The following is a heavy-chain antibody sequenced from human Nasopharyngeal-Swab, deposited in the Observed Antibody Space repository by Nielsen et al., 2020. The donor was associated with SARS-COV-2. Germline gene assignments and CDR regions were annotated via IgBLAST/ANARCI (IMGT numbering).Heavy chain of an antibody. CDR2: IYDSGST. CDR3: AREMVSGLLEIVVVPAATISYGMDV. J-gene: IGHJ6*02. V-gene: IGHV4-61*01. Sequence: SETLSLTCTVSGGSVSSGSYYWSWIRQHPGKGLEWIGYIYDSGSTNYNPTLKSRVTISVDTSKNQFSLKLSYVTAADTAVYYCAREMVSGLLEIVVVPAATISYGMDVWGQGTTVTVSS. CDR1: GGSVSSGSYY. D-gene: IGHD2-2*03.